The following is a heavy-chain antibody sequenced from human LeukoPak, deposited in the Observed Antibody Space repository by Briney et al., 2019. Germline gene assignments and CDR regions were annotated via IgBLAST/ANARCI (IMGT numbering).Heavy chain of an antibody. Sequence: GGSLRLSCRTSKFNFNSYGMTWVRQAPGKGLEWVSSIIGSGGSTQYAASVQGRFTISRDNSKNTLYLQMNSLRAEDTAVYYCAKDPNGDYIGTFDIWGQGTMVTVSS. CDR3: AKDPNGDYIGTFDI. D-gene: IGHD4-17*01. J-gene: IGHJ3*02. CDR1: KFNFNSYG. CDR2: IIGSGGST. V-gene: IGHV3-23*01.